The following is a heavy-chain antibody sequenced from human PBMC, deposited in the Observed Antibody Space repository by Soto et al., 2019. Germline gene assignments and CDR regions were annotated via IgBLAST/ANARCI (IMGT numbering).Heavy chain of an antibody. J-gene: IGHJ5*02. CDR1: GYTFTSYY. Sequence: QVQLVQSGAEVKKPGASVKVSCKASGYTFTSYYMHWVRQAPGQGLEGMGIINPSGGSTSYAQKCQGSVPMTRDTSPSPICIELRSLRSAATAVYSCARQGGDTQTVLRFLEWLEQEGSFDPWGQGTMVTVSS. CDR3: ARQGGDTQTVLRFLEWLEQEGSFDP. D-gene: IGHD3-3*01. CDR2: INPSGGST. V-gene: IGHV1-46*01.